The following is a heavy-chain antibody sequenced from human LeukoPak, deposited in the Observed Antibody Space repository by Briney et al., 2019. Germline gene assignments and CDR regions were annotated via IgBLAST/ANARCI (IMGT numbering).Heavy chain of an antibody. CDR1: GGSISSYY. D-gene: IGHD6-19*01. CDR3: ASAKRTYSSGWYDRNPYYFDY. V-gene: IGHV4-4*07. J-gene: IGHJ4*02. CDR2: IYTSGST. Sequence: SETLSLTCTVSGGSISSYYWSWIRQPAGKGLEWIGRIYTSGSTNYNPSLKSRVTMSVDTSKNQFSLKLSSVTAADTAVYYCASAKRTYSSGWYDRNPYYFDYWGQGTLVTVSS.